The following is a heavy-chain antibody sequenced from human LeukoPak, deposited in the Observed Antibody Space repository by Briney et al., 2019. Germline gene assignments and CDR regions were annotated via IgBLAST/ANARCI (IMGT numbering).Heavy chain of an antibody. D-gene: IGHD2-2*01. CDR1: GYTFTSYG. J-gene: IGHJ6*02. Sequence: ASVKVSCKASGYTFTSYGISLVRQAPGQGLEWMEWISAYNGNTNYAQKLQGRVTMTTDTSTSTAYMELRSLRSDDTAVYYCARDCSSTSCHRYYYYYGMDVWGQGTTVTVSS. V-gene: IGHV1-18*01. CDR2: ISAYNGNT. CDR3: ARDCSSTSCHRYYYYYGMDV.